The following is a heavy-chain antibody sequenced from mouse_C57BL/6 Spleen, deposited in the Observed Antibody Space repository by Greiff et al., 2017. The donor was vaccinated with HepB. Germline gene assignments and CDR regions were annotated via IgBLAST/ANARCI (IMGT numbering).Heavy chain of an antibody. CDR2: ISYDGSN. CDR1: GYSITSGYY. J-gene: IGHJ4*01. CDR3: AREGQGYAMDY. V-gene: IGHV3-6*01. D-gene: IGHD3-3*01. Sequence: EVQRVESGPGLVKPSQSLSLTCSVTGYSITSGYYWNWIRQFPGNKLEWMGYISYDGSNNYNPSLKNRISITRDTSKNQFFLKLNSVTTEDTATYYCAREGQGYAMDYWGQGTSVTVSS.